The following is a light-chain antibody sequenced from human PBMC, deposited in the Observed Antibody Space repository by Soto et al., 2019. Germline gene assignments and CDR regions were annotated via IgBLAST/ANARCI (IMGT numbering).Light chain of an antibody. CDR2: DES. J-gene: IGKJ5*01. Sequence: DIQMPQSPSSLSASVGDRFTITCQASQDINKNLIWYQQKTGKAPKILIYDESDLETGVPSRFSGSGSGTGFNFTISRLQPEDFATYYCQKYESLPLTCGQGTRLEIK. V-gene: IGKV1-33*01. CDR3: QKYESLPLT. CDR1: QDINKN.